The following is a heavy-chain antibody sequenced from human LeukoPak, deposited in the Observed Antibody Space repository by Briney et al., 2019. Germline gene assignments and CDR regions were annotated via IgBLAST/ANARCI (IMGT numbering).Heavy chain of an antibody. V-gene: IGHV4-30-4*01. J-gene: IGHJ4*02. Sequence: PSQTLSLTCTVSGGSISCGDYYWSWIRQPPGKGLEWIGYIYYSGSTNYNPSLKSRVTISVDTSKNQFSLKLSSVTAADTAVYYCASPGIVAAGTDRGFDYWGQGTLVTVSS. D-gene: IGHD6-13*01. CDR2: IYYSGST. CDR3: ASPGIVAAGTDRGFDY. CDR1: GGSISCGDYY.